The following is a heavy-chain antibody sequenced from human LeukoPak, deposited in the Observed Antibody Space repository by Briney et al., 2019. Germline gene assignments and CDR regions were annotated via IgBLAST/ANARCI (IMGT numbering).Heavy chain of an antibody. CDR1: GFSVNTNY. D-gene: IGHD1-26*01. Sequence: GGSLRLSCAASGFSVNTNYMSWVRQAPGQGLERDAVIYSGGSTYYADAVKGRFTISRDISKNTLYLQMNSLRAEDTALYYCAVLYSGTYYGVSDWGQGTLVTVSS. CDR3: AVLYSGTYYGVSD. CDR2: IYSGGST. J-gene: IGHJ4*02. V-gene: IGHV3-53*01.